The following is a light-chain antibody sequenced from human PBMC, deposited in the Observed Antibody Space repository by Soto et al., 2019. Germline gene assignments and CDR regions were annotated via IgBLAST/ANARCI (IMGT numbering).Light chain of an antibody. J-gene: IGKJ4*01. V-gene: IGKV3-20*01. CDR2: GAS. Sequence: IVMTQSPATLSVSPGERATLSCRASESFARTYLAWYQQKPGQAPRLLIHGASSRATGIPDRFSGSNSGTDFTLTISRLEPEDSAVYYCQQYGASPLTFGGGTKVEIK. CDR3: QQYGASPLT. CDR1: ESFARTY.